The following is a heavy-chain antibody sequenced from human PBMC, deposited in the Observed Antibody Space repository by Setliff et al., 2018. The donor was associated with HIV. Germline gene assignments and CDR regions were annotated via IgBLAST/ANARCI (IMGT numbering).Heavy chain of an antibody. CDR3: ARHPPYCSGGSCYRGRGYYFDY. CDR1: GGSISSISYY. CDR2: IYYSGST. J-gene: IGHJ4*02. Sequence: SQTLSLTCTVSGGSISSISYYWGWIRQPPGKGLEWIGSIYYSGSTYYNPSLKSRVTISVDTSKNQFSLKLNSVTAADTAMYYCARHPPYCSGGSCYRGRGYYFDYWGQGTLVTVSS. D-gene: IGHD2-15*01. V-gene: IGHV4-39*01.